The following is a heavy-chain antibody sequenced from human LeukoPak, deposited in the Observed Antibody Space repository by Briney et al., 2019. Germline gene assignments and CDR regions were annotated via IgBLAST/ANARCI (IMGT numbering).Heavy chain of an antibody. CDR1: GGSISSYY. Sequence: SETLSLTCTVSGGSISSYYWSWIRQPPGKGLEWIGYIYYSGSTNYNPSLKSRVTISVDTSKNQFSLKLSSVTAADTAVYYCARVSYGSGSYGLFDYWGQGTLVTVSS. CDR2: IYYSGST. CDR3: ARVSYGSGSYGLFDY. D-gene: IGHD3-10*01. J-gene: IGHJ4*02. V-gene: IGHV4-59*12.